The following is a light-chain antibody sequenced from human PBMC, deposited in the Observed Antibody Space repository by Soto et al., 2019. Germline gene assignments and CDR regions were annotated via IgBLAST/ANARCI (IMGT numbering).Light chain of an antibody. Sequence: TVVTQSPGTLALSPGEGATLFCRSSQSVDSRYLAWYQQKPGQAPRLLIHGTSNRGSGIPDRFSGSGSGIDFTLTISRMEPEDFAVYYCQQYGTAPYTFGQGTTLEF. CDR3: QQYGTAPYT. CDR1: QSVDSRY. J-gene: IGKJ2*01. CDR2: GTS. V-gene: IGKV3-20*01.